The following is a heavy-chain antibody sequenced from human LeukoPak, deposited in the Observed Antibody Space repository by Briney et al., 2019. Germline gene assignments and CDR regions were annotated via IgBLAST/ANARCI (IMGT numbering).Heavy chain of an antibody. CDR2: TYYSGST. Sequence: KPSETLSLTCTVSGGSISSYYWSWIRQPPGKGLEWIGYTYYSGSTNYIPSLKSRVTISVDTSKNQFSLKLSSVTAADTAVYYCARAGIAAEWGYWGQGTLVTVSS. CDR1: GGSISSYY. D-gene: IGHD6-13*01. CDR3: ARAGIAAEWGY. V-gene: IGHV4-59*01. J-gene: IGHJ4*02.